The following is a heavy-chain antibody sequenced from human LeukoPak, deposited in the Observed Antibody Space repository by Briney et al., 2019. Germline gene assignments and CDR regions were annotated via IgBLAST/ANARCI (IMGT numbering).Heavy chain of an antibody. V-gene: IGHV4-34*01. Sequence: PSETLSLTCAVYGGSFSGYHWSWIRQPPGKGLEWIGEINHSGSTNYNPSLKSRVTISVDTSKNQFSLKLSSVTAADTAVYYCARGGGLGYYYDSSGYYPQYWGQGTLVTVSS. CDR2: INHSGST. CDR1: GGSFSGYH. D-gene: IGHD3-22*01. J-gene: IGHJ4*02. CDR3: ARGGGLGYYYDSSGYYPQY.